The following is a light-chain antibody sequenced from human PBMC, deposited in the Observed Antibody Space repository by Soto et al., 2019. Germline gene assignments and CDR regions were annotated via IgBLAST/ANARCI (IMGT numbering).Light chain of an antibody. CDR2: AAS. Sequence: DIQMTQSPSSVSASVVDRVTITCRASQGISSSLAWNEQKPGKAPRLLINAASSLQSGVPSRFRGSGSGPHFTLAISSLQPEDLATHYCQQASCFPWTFGQETKVDVK. J-gene: IGKJ1*01. V-gene: IGKV1-12*01. CDR3: QQASCFPWT. CDR1: QGISSS.